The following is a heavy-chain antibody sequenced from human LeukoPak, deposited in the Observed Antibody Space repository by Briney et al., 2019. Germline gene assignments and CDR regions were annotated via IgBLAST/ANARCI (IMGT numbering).Heavy chain of an antibody. CDR2: ISYDGSNK. Sequence: PGGSLRLSCAASGFTFSSYGMHWVRQAPGKGLEWVAVISYDGSNKYYADSVKGRFTISRDNSKNTLYLQMNSLRAEDTAVYYCAKVDCSGGSCYLSDSSFDPWGQGTLVTVSS. J-gene: IGHJ5*02. D-gene: IGHD2-15*01. V-gene: IGHV3-30*18. CDR3: AKVDCSGGSCYLSDSSFDP. CDR1: GFTFSSYG.